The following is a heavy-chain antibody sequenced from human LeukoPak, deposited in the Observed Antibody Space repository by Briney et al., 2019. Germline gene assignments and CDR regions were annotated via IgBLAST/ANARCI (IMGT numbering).Heavy chain of an antibody. J-gene: IGHJ6*03. CDR2: IFYSGNT. CDR1: GGSISSYY. D-gene: IGHD2-2*01. Sequence: SETLSLTCTVSGGSISSYYWGWIRQPPGKGLEWTGSIFYSGNTYYNPSLKSRVAISVDTSKNQFSLKLSSVTASDTAMYYRARLGYCDSSSCYLHYHYYMDVWGKGTTVTVSS. V-gene: IGHV4-39*01. CDR3: ARLGYCDSSSCYLHYHYYMDV.